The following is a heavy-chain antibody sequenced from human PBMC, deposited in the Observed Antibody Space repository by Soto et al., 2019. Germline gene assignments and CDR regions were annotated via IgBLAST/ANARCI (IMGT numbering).Heavy chain of an antibody. Sequence: QVQLVESGGGVVQPGTSLRLSCAASGFTFSSFAMHWVRQAPGKGLEWVTLISFDGQYTKYADSVKGRFTISRDNSKNTVFLQMNSLRVEDTALYYCAAHLYRPYDCTQSAFDNWGRGTLVTVSS. J-gene: IGHJ3*02. CDR1: GFTFSSFA. CDR2: ISFDGQYT. V-gene: IGHV3-30*04. D-gene: IGHD2-21*02. CDR3: AAHLYRPYDCTQSAFDN.